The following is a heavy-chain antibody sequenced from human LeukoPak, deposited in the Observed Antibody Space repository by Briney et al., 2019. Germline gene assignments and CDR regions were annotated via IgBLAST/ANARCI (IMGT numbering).Heavy chain of an antibody. CDR3: ASGYYYDSSGYEYFQH. CDR2: IFYRGST. V-gene: IGHV4-39*07. CDR1: DGSINTPNYY. Sequence: PSETLSLTCTVSDGSINTPNYYWGWIRQPPGKGLEWIGNIFYRGSTYYGPSLKSRVTISLDTSKNQFSLNLNSVTAADTAVYYCASGYYYDSSGYEYFQHWGRGTLVTVSS. D-gene: IGHD3-22*01. J-gene: IGHJ1*01.